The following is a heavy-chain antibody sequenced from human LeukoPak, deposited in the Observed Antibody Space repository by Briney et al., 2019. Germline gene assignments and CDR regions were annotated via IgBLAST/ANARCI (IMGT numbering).Heavy chain of an antibody. J-gene: IGHJ4*02. D-gene: IGHD6-13*01. Sequence: ASVKVSCKASGYTFSSYGISWVRQAPGQGLEWMGWITSYNGSTKYAQQLQGRVTMTTDTSTGTAYMELRSLRSDDTAVYYCARAGAAAGTPFDYWGQGTLVTVSS. CDR3: ARAGAAAGTPFDY. CDR1: GYTFSSYG. CDR2: ITSYNGST. V-gene: IGHV1-18*01.